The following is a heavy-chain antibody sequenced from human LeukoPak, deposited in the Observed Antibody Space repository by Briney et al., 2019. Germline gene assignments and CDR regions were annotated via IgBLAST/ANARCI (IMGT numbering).Heavy chain of an antibody. V-gene: IGHV4-59*08. CDR2: IYYSGST. CDR3: ARNLEYSSGYWSHYNWFDP. CDR1: GGSISSYY. Sequence: PSETLSLTCTVSGGSISSYYWSWIRQPPGKGLEWIGYIYYSGSTNYNPSLKSRVTISVDTSKNQFSLKLSSVTAADTAVYYCARNLEYSSGYWSHYNWFDPWGQGTLVTVSS. D-gene: IGHD3-22*01. J-gene: IGHJ5*02.